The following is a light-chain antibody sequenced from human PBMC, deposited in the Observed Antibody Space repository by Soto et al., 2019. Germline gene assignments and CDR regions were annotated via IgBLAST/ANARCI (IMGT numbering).Light chain of an antibody. CDR2: EVS. J-gene: IGLJ1*01. CDR3: NSYTGSSTRFV. Sequence: QSALTQPASVSGSPGQSITISCTVTSSDVGAYNYVSWYQQHPGKAPKLVIYEVSNRPSGVSDRFSGSKSGNTASLTISGLQAEDEADYYCNSYTGSSTRFVFGTGTKVTVL. CDR1: SSDVGAYNY. V-gene: IGLV2-14*01.